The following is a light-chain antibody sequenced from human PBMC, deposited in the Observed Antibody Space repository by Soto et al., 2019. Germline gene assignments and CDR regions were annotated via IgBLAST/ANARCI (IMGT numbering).Light chain of an antibody. V-gene: IGKV3-20*01. Sequence: ENVFTQSPGPPSLSPGERAPLSCRASQSLTSSYLAWYQQKPGQAPRLLIYGASSRATGIPDRFTGSGSGTDFTLTISRLEPEDFAVYYCQQYDGSPRTFGQGTKVDIK. J-gene: IGKJ1*01. CDR1: QSLTSSY. CDR3: QQYDGSPRT. CDR2: GAS.